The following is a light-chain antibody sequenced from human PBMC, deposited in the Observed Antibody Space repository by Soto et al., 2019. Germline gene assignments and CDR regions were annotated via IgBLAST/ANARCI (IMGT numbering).Light chain of an antibody. CDR1: SSNIGSNT. Sequence: QSVLTQPPSASGTPGQRVTISCSGSSSNIGSNTVNWYQQLPGTAPKLLIYSNNQRPSGVPDRFSGSKSGTSASLAISGLRFEDEADYYCAAWDDSLNGVVFGGGTKLT. CDR2: SNN. V-gene: IGLV1-44*01. CDR3: AAWDDSLNGVV. J-gene: IGLJ2*01.